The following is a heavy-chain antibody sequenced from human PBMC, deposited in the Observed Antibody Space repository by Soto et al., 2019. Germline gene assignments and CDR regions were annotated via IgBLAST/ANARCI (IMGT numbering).Heavy chain of an antibody. V-gene: IGHV3-23*01. J-gene: IGHJ6*04. Sequence: GGSLRLSCAASGFTFSIYAVSWVRQAPGKGLEWVSAISGSGVGTYYADSVKGRFTISRDNSKNTLYLQMNSLRAEDTAVYYCTKGEYCTGTSCYKYSYYHMDVWGKGTTVTVSS. D-gene: IGHD2-2*02. CDR3: TKGEYCTGTSCYKYSYYHMDV. CDR1: GFTFSIYA. CDR2: ISGSGVGT.